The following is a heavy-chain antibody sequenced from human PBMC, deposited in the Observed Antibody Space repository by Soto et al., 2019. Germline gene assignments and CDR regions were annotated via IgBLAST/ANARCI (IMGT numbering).Heavy chain of an antibody. J-gene: IGHJ6*02. CDR2: ISAYNGNT. CDR3: ARTALRDNYYYYYGMDV. CDR1: GYTFTSYG. D-gene: IGHD2-21*02. V-gene: IGHV1-18*01. Sequence: GASVKVSCKASGYTFTSYGISWVRQAPGQGLEWMGWISAYNGNTNYAQKLQGRVTMTTDTSTSTAYMELRSLRSDDTAVYYCARTALRDNYYYYYGMDVWGQGTTVTVSS.